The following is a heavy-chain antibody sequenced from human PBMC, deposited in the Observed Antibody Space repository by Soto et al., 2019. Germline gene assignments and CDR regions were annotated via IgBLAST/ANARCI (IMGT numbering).Heavy chain of an antibody. Sequence: GGSLRLSCAASGFTFSSYWMHWVRQAPGKGLVWVSRINSDGSSTSYADSVKGRFTISRDNAKNTLYLQMNSLRAEDTAVYYCARGMTKGGVHAFDIWGQGTMVTVAS. V-gene: IGHV3-74*01. CDR2: INSDGSST. J-gene: IGHJ3*02. CDR1: GFTFSSYW. CDR3: ARGMTKGGVHAFDI. D-gene: IGHD4-17*01.